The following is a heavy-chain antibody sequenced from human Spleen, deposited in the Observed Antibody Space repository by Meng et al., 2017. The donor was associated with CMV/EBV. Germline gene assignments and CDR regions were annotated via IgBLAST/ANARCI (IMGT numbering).Heavy chain of an antibody. Sequence: AASGFTFSTYWMHWVRQAPGKGLVWVSHISSDGSSITYADSVKGRFTISRDNAKNTVYLQMNSLRAEDTAVYYCARALLRFFNWFDPWGQGTLVTVSS. D-gene: IGHD3-3*01. CDR3: ARALLRFFNWFDP. CDR2: ISSDGSSI. J-gene: IGHJ5*02. CDR1: GFTFSTYW. V-gene: IGHV3-74*01.